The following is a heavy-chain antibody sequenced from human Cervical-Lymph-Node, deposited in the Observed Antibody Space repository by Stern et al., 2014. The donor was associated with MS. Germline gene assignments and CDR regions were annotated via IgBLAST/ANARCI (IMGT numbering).Heavy chain of an antibody. CDR2: MSASGSYI. Sequence: VQLVESGGGLVKPGESLRLSCAASGFIFSDYSMNWVRQAPGKGLEWVSSMSASGSYIYYADSVKGRFTISRDNAKNSLFLQMNSLRAEDTALYYCTGPSTAAVGLYGLDVWGQGTTVIVSS. D-gene: IGHD3/OR15-3a*01. CDR3: TGPSTAAVGLYGLDV. V-gene: IGHV3-21*06. J-gene: IGHJ6*02. CDR1: GFIFSDYS.